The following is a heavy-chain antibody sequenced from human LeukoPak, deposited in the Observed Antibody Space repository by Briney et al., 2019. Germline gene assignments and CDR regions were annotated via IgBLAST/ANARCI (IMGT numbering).Heavy chain of an antibody. D-gene: IGHD3-22*01. CDR2: INAGNGNT. J-gene: IGHJ4*02. V-gene: IGHV1-3*01. CDR3: ARDFHYYDSSGYYPGY. CDR1: GYTFTSYA. Sequence: ASVKVSCKASGYTFTSYAMHWVRQAPGQRLEWMGWINAGNGNTKYSQKFQGRVTITRDTSASTAYMELSSLRSEDTAVYYCARDFHYYDSSGYYPGYWGQGTPVTVSS.